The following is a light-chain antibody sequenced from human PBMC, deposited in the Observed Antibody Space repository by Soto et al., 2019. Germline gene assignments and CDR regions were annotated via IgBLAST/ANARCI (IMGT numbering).Light chain of an antibody. J-gene: IGLJ2*01. CDR3: QSYDRSNLPHVV. CDR2: EDN. CDR1: SGSIASNY. V-gene: IGLV6-57*04. Sequence: NFMLTQPHSVSESPGKTVTISCTRSSGSIASNYVQWYQQRPGSAPTTVIYEDNQRPSGVPDRFSGSIDSSSNSVYLTISGLKTDAEAAYYCQSYDRSNLPHVVLGGGTKLTVL.